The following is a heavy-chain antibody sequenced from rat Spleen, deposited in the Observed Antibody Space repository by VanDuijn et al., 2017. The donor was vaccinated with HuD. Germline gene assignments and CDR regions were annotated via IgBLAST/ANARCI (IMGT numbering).Heavy chain of an antibody. CDR3: ARVGYSSYIRYFDY. J-gene: IGHJ2*01. Sequence: QVQLRESGPGLVQPSQTLSLTCSVSGFSLTGNNIYWVRQPPGKGLEWMGIIWTDGSTAYNSLLKSRRSSRRDTSKSQVFLKMNSLQTEDTATYYCARVGYSSYIRYFDYWGQGVMVTVSS. D-gene: IGHD1-2*01. V-gene: IGHV2-30*01. CDR2: IWTDGST. CDR1: GFSLTGNN.